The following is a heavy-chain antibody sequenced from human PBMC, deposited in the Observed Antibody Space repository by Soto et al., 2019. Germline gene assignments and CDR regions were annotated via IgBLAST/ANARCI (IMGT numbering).Heavy chain of an antibody. D-gene: IGHD3-9*01. V-gene: IGHV1-8*01. CDR3: ARYYDILTGNDAFDI. CDR1: GYTFTSYD. J-gene: IGHJ3*02. CDR2: MNPNSGNT. Sequence: QVQLVQSGAEVKKPGASVTVSCKASGYTFTSYDINWVRQATGQGLEWMGWMNPNSGNTGYAQKFQGRVTMTRNTSISTAYMELSSLRSEDTAVYYCARYYDILTGNDAFDIWGQGTMVTVSS.